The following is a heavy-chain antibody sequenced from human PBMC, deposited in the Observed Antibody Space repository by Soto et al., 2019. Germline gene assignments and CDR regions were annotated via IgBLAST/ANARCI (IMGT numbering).Heavy chain of an antibody. D-gene: IGHD3-22*01. J-gene: IGHJ4*02. CDR1: GGTFSSYA. CDR3: ARIPESYDSSGYYIDY. V-gene: IGHV1-69*06. Sequence: SVKVSCKASGGTFSSYAISWVRQAPGQGLEWMGGIIPIFGTANYAQKFQGRVTITADKSTGTAYMELSSLRSEDTAVYYCARIPESYDSSGYYIDYWGQGTLVTVSS. CDR2: IIPIFGTA.